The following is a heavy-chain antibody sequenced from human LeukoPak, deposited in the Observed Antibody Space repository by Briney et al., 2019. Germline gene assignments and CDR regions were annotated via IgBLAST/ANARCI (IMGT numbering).Heavy chain of an antibody. CDR3: AKDAVKYYYDSSGPYY. CDR2: INHSGST. CDR1: GGSFSGYY. Sequence: SETLSLTCAVYGGSFSGYYWSWIRQPPGKGLEWIGEINHSGSTNYNPSLKSRVTISVDTSKNQFSLKLSSVTAADTAVYYCAKDAVKYYYDSSGPYYWGQGTLVAVSS. J-gene: IGHJ4*02. D-gene: IGHD3-22*01. V-gene: IGHV4-34*01.